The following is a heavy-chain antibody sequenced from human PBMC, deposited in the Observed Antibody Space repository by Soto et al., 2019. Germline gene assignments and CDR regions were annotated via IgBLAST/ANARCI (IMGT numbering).Heavy chain of an antibody. CDR1: GGTFSSYA. Sequence: ASVKVSCKASGGTFSSYAISWVRQAPGQGLEWMGGIIPIFGTANYAQKFQGRVTITADESTSTAYMELSSLRSEDTAVYYCARVPRTYGNWFDPWGQGTLVTVS. J-gene: IGHJ5*02. V-gene: IGHV1-69*13. D-gene: IGHD4-17*01. CDR3: ARVPRTYGNWFDP. CDR2: IIPIFGTA.